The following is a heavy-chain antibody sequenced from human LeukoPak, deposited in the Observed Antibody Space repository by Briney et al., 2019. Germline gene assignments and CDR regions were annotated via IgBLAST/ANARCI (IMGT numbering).Heavy chain of an antibody. CDR3: ARGAITYYYDSSGYYPPDY. Sequence: SVKVSCKASGGTFSSYAISWVRQALGQGLEWMGRIIPIFGTANYAQKFQGRVTITTDESTSTAYMELSSLRSEDTAVYYCARGAITYYYDSSGYYPPDYWGQGTLVTVSS. J-gene: IGHJ4*02. D-gene: IGHD3-22*01. CDR1: GGTFSSYA. V-gene: IGHV1-69*05. CDR2: IIPIFGTA.